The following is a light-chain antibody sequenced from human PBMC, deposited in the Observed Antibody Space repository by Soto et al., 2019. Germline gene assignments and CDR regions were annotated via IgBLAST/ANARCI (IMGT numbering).Light chain of an antibody. CDR2: EAN. CDR1: SSDVGGYTY. V-gene: IGLV2-14*01. CDR3: SSYTSSSTLYV. Sequence: QSVLTQPASVSGSPRQSITISCTGASSDVGGYTYVSWYQQHPGKAPKLIIYEANNRPSGVSHRFSGSKSGNTASLTISGLQAEDEADYYCSSYTSSSTLYVLGTGTKVTVL. J-gene: IGLJ1*01.